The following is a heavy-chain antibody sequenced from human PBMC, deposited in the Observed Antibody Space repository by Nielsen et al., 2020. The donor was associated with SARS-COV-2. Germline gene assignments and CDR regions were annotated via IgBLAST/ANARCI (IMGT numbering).Heavy chain of an antibody. CDR1: GFNFSSYW. V-gene: IGHV3-7*03. D-gene: IGHD3-10*01. CDR2: IKKDGSEK. CDR3: ARGFRGRRPYYYGSGSQMGPYYYYYYGMDV. Sequence: GESLKISCAASGFNFSSYWMSWIRQAPGKGLEWVANIKKDGSEKYYVDSVKGRFTISRDNAKNSLYLQMNSLRAEDTAVYYCARGFRGRRPYYYGSGSQMGPYYYYYYGMDVWGQGTTVTVSS. J-gene: IGHJ6*02.